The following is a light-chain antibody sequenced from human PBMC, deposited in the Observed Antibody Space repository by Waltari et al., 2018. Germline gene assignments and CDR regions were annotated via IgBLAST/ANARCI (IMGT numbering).Light chain of an antibody. CDR3: QQYGSSPWT. V-gene: IGKV3-20*01. J-gene: IGKJ1*01. CDR2: GAS. Sequence: EIVLTQSPGTLSLSPGERATLSCRASQSVSSSYLAWYQQKPGQAPRLLIYGASSSATGIPDRVSGSGSGTDFTLTISRLEPEDFAVYYCQQYGSSPWTFGQGTKVEIK. CDR1: QSVSSSY.